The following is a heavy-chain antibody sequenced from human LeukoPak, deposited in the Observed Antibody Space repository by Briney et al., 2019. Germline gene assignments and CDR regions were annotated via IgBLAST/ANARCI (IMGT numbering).Heavy chain of an antibody. J-gene: IGHJ3*01. CDR3: ARAGLLFGVGAFDL. Sequence: SETLSLTCTVSGGSISSGSYYWSWIRQPAGKGLEWIGRIYTSGSTNYNPSLKSRVTISVDTSKNQFSLRLTSVTAADTAMYYCARAGLLFGVGAFDLWDQGTLVTVSS. V-gene: IGHV4-61*02. D-gene: IGHD2-21*02. CDR1: GGSISSGSYY. CDR2: IYTSGST.